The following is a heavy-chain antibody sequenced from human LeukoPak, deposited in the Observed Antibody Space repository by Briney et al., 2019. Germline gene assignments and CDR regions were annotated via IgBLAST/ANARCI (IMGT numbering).Heavy chain of an antibody. CDR3: ARDAVQIWFYVGTFDI. J-gene: IGHJ3*02. D-gene: IGHD3-10*01. CDR2: ISFDEKHK. CDR1: GFTLSTYT. Sequence: GGSLRLSCAASGFTLSTYTVHWVRQTSGKGLEWVALISFDEKHKDFADSVKGRFSISRDTSKNTVSLQMDSLTTDDAAVYYCARDAVQIWFYVGTFDIWGQGSIVTVSS. V-gene: IGHV3-30*04.